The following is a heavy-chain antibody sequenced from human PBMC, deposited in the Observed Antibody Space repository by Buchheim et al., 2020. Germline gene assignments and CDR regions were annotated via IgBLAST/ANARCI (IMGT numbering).Heavy chain of an antibody. J-gene: IGHJ4*02. CDR2: INHSGST. Sequence: QVQLQQWGAGLLKPSETLSLTCAVYGGSFSGYYWSWIRQPPGKGLEWIGEINHSGSTNYNPSLKSRVHISVATSKNQFSLKLSSMTAADTAVYYCARSRLVGASPFAYWGQGTL. CDR3: ARSRLVGASPFAY. CDR1: GGSFSGYY. D-gene: IGHD1-26*01. V-gene: IGHV4-34*01.